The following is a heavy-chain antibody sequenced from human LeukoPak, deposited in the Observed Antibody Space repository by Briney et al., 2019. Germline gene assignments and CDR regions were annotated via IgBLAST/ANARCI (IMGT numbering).Heavy chain of an antibody. CDR3: ARGAGAYSHPYDY. D-gene: IGHD4/OR15-4a*01. V-gene: IGHV3-53*05. CDR2: IYSDNT. J-gene: IGHJ4*02. CDR1: GFTVSSNS. Sequence: GGSLRLSCTVSGFTVSSNSMSWVRQAPGKGLEWVSFIYSDNTHYSDSVKGRFTISRDNSKNTLYLQMNSLRAEDTAADYFARGAGAYSHPYDYWGQGTLVTVYS.